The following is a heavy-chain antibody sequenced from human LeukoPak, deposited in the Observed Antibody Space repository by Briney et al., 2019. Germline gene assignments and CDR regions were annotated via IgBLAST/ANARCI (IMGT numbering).Heavy chain of an antibody. CDR2: ISWNSGSI. D-gene: IGHD6-13*01. Sequence: PGGSLRLSCAASGFTFADYAMHWVRHAPGKGLEWVSGISWNSGSIGYADSVKGRFTISRDNAKNSLYLQMNSLRAEDTALYYCAKDMGYWIAAAGYLDYWGQGTLVTVSS. J-gene: IGHJ4*02. V-gene: IGHV3-9*01. CDR3: AKDMGYWIAAAGYLDY. CDR1: GFTFADYA.